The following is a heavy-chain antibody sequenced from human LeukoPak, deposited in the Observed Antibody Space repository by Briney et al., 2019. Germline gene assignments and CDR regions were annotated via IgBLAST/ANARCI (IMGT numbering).Heavy chain of an antibody. J-gene: IGHJ3*02. CDR3: ATSSSWVAFDI. Sequence: GGSLRLSCVASGFTFSSYTMNWVRQAPGKGLEWVSSISSSSSYLYYADSVKGRFTISRDNAKNSLYLQMNSLRVEDTAVYYCATSSSWVAFDIWGQGTMVTVSS. D-gene: IGHD6-13*01. V-gene: IGHV3-21*06. CDR2: ISSSSSYL. CDR1: GFTFSSYT.